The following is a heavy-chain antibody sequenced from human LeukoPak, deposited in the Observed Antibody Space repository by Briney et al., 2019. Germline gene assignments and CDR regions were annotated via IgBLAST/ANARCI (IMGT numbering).Heavy chain of an antibody. CDR1: GYTFTSYY. Sequence: ASVKVSCKASGYTFTSYYMHWVRQAPGQGLEWMGIINPSGGSTSYAQKFQGRVTMTRDTSTSTVYMELSSLRSEDTAVYYYARVAHRGSTNGYFDYWGQGTLVTVSS. CDR2: INPSGGST. D-gene: IGHD3-16*01. J-gene: IGHJ4*02. CDR3: ARVAHRGSTNGYFDY. V-gene: IGHV1-46*01.